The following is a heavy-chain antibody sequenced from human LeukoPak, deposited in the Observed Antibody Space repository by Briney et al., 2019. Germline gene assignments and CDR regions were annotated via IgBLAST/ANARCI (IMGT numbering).Heavy chain of an antibody. CDR1: GGSISSGSYY. CDR2: IYTSGST. CDR3: ARDPGNIVVVPAAIPTYYYYYMDV. D-gene: IGHD2-2*01. V-gene: IGHV4-61*02. Sequence: PSETLSLTCTVSGGSISSGSYYWSWIRQPAGKGLEWIGRIYTSGSTNYNPSLKSRVTISVDTSKNQFSLKLSSVTAADTAVYYCARDPGNIVVVPAAIPTYYYYYMDVWGKGTTVTVSS. J-gene: IGHJ6*03.